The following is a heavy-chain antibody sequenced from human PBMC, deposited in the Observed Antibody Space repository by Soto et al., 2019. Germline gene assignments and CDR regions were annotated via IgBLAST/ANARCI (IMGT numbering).Heavy chain of an antibody. J-gene: IGHJ4*02. D-gene: IGHD2-8*01. CDR3: ASLRSGYCTNGVCFGFDY. CDR2: IYYSGST. V-gene: IGHV4-39*01. CDR1: GGSISSSSYY. Sequence: PSETLSLTCTVSGGSISSSSYYWGWIRQPPGKGLEWIGSIYYSGSTYYNPPLKSRVTISVDTSKNQFSLKLSSVTAADTAVYYCASLRSGYCTNGVCFGFDYWGQGTLVTVSS.